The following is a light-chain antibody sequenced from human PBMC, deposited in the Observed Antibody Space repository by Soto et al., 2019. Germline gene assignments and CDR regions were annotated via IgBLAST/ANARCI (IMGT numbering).Light chain of an antibody. CDR2: EVN. V-gene: IGLV2-14*01. CDR3: CSYGGSYTPYV. J-gene: IGLJ1*01. CDR1: SGDIGAXDY. Sequence: QSVLTQPASLSGSPGQSITVSCTGTSGDIGAXDYVSWFQQHPGEAPKRMISEVNNRPSGVSNRFSGSKSGNTASLTISGLQAEDEGEYFCCSYGGSYTPYVFGTGTKVTVL.